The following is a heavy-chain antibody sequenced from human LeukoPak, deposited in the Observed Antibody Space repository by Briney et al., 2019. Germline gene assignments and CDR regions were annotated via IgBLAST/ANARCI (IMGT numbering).Heavy chain of an antibody. CDR2: LSGSGDDT. D-gene: IGHD5-24*01. CDR3: AVQRGGDGYNTFDY. J-gene: IGHJ4*02. V-gene: IGHV3-23*01. CDR1: GFTFSSYA. Sequence: GGSLRLSCAASGFTFSSYATSWVRQAPGKGLEWVSALSGSGDDTYYADSVKGRFTISRDNSKNTLYLQMNSLRAEDTAVYYCAVQRGGDGYNTFDYWGQGTLVTVSS.